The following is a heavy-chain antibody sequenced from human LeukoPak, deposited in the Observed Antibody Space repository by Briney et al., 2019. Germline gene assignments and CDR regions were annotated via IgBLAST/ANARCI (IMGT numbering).Heavy chain of an antibody. V-gene: IGHV5-10-1*01. CDR2: IDPSDSYT. Sequence: GESLQISCQGSGSRFTSYWISWVRQLPGKGLEWMGRIDPSDSYTNYSPSFQGHVTISADKSISTAYLQWSSLKASDTAMYYCARLGGLERPLDYWGQGTLVTVSS. J-gene: IGHJ4*02. D-gene: IGHD1-1*01. CDR3: ARLGGLERPLDY. CDR1: GSRFTSYW.